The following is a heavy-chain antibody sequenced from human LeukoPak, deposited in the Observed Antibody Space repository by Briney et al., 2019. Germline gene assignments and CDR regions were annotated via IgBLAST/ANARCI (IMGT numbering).Heavy chain of an antibody. V-gene: IGHV4-59*01. CDR2: IYYSGST. Sequence: SETLSLTCTVSGGSISSYYWNWIRQPPGKGLEWIAYIYYSGSTNYNPSLKSRVTISVDTSKNQFSLKLSSVTAADTAVYYCARVGYYGSGSYSLFDPWGQGTLATASS. CDR1: GGSISSYY. CDR3: ARVGYYGSGSYSLFDP. D-gene: IGHD3-10*01. J-gene: IGHJ5*02.